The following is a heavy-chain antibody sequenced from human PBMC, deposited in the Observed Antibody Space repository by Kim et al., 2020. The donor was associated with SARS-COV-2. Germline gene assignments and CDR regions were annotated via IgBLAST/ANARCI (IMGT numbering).Heavy chain of an antibody. D-gene: IGHD3-10*01. CDR1: GFTFSNAW. V-gene: IGHV3-15*01. Sequence: GGSLRLSCAASGFTFSNAWMSWVRQAPGKGLEWVGRIKSKTDGGTTDYAAPVKGRFTISRDDSKNTLYLQMNSLKTEDTAVYYCTTGPQGLLWFGETEYGMDVWGQGTTVTVSS. CDR3: TTGPQGLLWFGETEYGMDV. CDR2: IKSKTDGGTT. J-gene: IGHJ6*02.